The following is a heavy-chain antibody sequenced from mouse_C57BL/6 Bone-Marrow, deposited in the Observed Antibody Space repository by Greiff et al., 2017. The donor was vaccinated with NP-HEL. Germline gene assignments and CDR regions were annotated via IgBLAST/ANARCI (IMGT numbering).Heavy chain of an antibody. CDR2: IYPRSGNT. CDR3: AAQAT. D-gene: IGHD3-2*02. J-gene: IGHJ2*01. CDR1: GYTFTSYG. V-gene: IGHV1-81*01. Sequence: VKLMESGAELARPGASVKLSCKASGYTFTSYGISWVKQRPGQGLEWIGEIYPRSGNTYYNEKFKGKATLTADKSSSTAYMELRSLTSEDSAVYFCAAQATWGQGTTLTVSS.